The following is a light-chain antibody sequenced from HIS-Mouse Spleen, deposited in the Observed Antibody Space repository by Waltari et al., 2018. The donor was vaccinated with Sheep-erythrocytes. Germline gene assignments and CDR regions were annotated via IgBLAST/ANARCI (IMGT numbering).Light chain of an antibody. V-gene: IGLV3-25*03. CDR3: QSADSSGTWV. Sequence: SSELPQPPSVPVSPAQTARITCSGDALPTQYAYWYQQKPGQAPVLVIYNDSERPSGIPERFSGSSSGTTVTLTISGVQAEDEADYYCQSADSSGTWVFGGGTKLTVL. CDR1: ALPTQY. CDR2: NDS. J-gene: IGLJ3*02.